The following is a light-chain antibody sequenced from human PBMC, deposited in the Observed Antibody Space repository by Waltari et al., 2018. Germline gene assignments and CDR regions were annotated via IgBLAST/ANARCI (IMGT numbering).Light chain of an antibody. CDR2: DTS. CDR1: QSISNF. CDR3: QQSYRTPLT. J-gene: IGKJ4*01. V-gene: IGKV1-39*01. Sequence: DIQLTQSPSSLSASAGDRVTITCRATQSISNFLNWYQQKPGKAPNLLIYDTSGLQSGVPSRFSGSGSGTDFTLTISSLQPEDFATYFCQQSYRTPLTFGGGTKVEIK.